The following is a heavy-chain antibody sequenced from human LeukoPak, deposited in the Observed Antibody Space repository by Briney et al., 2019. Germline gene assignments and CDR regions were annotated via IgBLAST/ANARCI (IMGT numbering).Heavy chain of an antibody. CDR1: GGSISSYY. D-gene: IGHD3-3*02. V-gene: IGHV4-59*01. Sequence: TSETLSLTCTVSGGSISSYYWSWIRQPPGKGLEWIGYIYYSGSTNYNPSLKSRVTISVDTSKNQFPLKLSSVTAADTAVYYCARDQDIRGFDYWGQGTLVTVSS. CDR2: IYYSGST. CDR3: ARDQDIRGFDY. J-gene: IGHJ4*02.